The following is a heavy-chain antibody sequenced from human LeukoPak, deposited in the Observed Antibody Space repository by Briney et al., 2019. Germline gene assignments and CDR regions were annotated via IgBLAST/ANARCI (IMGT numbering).Heavy chain of an antibody. CDR1: GDSVSSNSAA. Sequence: PSQTLSLTCAIFGDSVSSNSAAWNWIRQSPSRGLEWLGRTYYRSKWYNDYAVSVKGRITINPDTSKNQFSLQLNSVTPGDTAVYFCARGGDRPGRYYYYGMDVWGQGTTVTVSS. CDR3: ARGGDRPGRYYYYGMDV. V-gene: IGHV6-1*01. D-gene: IGHD3-16*01. CDR2: TYYRSKWYN. J-gene: IGHJ6*02.